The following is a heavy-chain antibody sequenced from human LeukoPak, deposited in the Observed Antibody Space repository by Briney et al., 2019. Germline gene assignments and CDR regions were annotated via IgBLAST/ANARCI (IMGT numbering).Heavy chain of an antibody. D-gene: IGHD3-10*01. CDR1: TFTLSGCE. Sequence: GGSLRLSCSASTFTLSGCEMNWVRQTPGKGLVWLAYISDSGNTFFYASFVRGRFTISRDNAKNTLYLQMTALRVEDTGLYFCARDRAFGEGINWFDPWGQGTLVTVSS. V-gene: IGHV3-48*03. CDR2: ISDSGNTF. CDR3: ARDRAFGEGINWFDP. J-gene: IGHJ5*02.